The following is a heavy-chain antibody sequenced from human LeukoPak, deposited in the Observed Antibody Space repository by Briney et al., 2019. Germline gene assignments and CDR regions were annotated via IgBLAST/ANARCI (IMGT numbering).Heavy chain of an antibody. D-gene: IGHD1-26*01. Sequence: ETLSLTCTVSGGSISSSSYYWGWVRQAPGKGLEWVSAISGSGGSTYYADSVKGRFTISRDNSKNTLYLQMNSLRAEDTAVYYCAKEELPRLWSLGYWGQGTLVTVSS. J-gene: IGHJ4*02. CDR3: AKEELPRLWSLGY. CDR2: ISGSGGST. V-gene: IGHV3-23*01. CDR1: GGSISSSSYY.